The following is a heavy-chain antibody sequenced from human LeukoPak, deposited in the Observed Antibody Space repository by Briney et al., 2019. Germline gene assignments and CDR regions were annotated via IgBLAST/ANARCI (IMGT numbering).Heavy chain of an antibody. CDR3: AKDPYYYGSGSYLAYYFDY. J-gene: IGHJ4*02. D-gene: IGHD3-10*01. CDR1: GFTFSSYW. V-gene: IGHV3-74*01. Sequence: GGSLRLSCAASGFTFSSYWMNWVRHAPGEGLVWVSRIASDGGSTTYADSVKGRFSISRDNAKNTLYLQMNSLRVEDTAVYYCAKDPYYYGSGSYLAYYFDYWGQGTLVTVSS. CDR2: IASDGGST.